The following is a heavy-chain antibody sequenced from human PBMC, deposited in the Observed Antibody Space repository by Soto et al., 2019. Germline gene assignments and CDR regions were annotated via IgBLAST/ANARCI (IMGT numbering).Heavy chain of an antibody. CDR2: MSGSGGRT. Sequence: EVQLLESGGGLIQPGGSLRLSCAASGFTFSSYAMSWVRQAPGKGLEWVSAMSGSGGRTYYADSVKGRFTISRDDSKNTLYLQMNSLRAEDTALYYCAKSCDWYFCFMDVWGKGTTVTVSS. CDR1: GFTFSSYA. J-gene: IGHJ6*03. D-gene: IGHD3-9*01. CDR3: AKSCDWYFCFMDV. V-gene: IGHV3-23*01.